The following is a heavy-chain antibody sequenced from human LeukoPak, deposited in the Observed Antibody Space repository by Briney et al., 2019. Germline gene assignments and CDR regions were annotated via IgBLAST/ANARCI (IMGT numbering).Heavy chain of an antibody. CDR1: GGSITSGNFY. J-gene: IGHJ5*02. D-gene: IGHD1-26*01. CDR3: ARAVGSSESNWFDP. CDR2: IYSTGST. V-gene: IGHV4-61*02. Sequence: PPETLSLTCTVSGGSITSGNFYWSWIRQSAGKGLEWIGRIYSTGSTNYNPSLKSRVTISVDRSKNQFSLMLKSVTAADTAVYYCARAVGSSESNWFDPWGQGTQATVSS.